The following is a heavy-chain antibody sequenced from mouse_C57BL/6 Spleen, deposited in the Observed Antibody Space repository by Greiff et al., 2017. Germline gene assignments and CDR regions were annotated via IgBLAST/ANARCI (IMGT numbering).Heavy chain of an antibody. D-gene: IGHD1-1*01. CDR1: GYTFTSYW. CDR2: IDPSDSYT. V-gene: IGHV1-50*01. CDR3: ASSLLRDYFDY. J-gene: IGHJ2*01. Sequence: QGQLQQPGAELVKPGASVKLSCKASGYTFTSYWMQWVKQRPGQGLEWIGEIDPSDSYTNYNQKFKGKATLTVDTSSSTAYMQLSSLTSEDSAVYYCASSLLRDYFDYWGQGTTLTVSS.